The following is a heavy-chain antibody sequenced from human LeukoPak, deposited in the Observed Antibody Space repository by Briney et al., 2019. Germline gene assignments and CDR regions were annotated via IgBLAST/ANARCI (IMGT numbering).Heavy chain of an antibody. CDR2: IYHSGST. Sequence: SETLSLTCAVSGYSISSGYYWGWIRQPPGKGLEWIGSIYHSGSTYYNPSLKSRVTISVDTSKDQFSLKLSSVTAADTAVYYCARHDYYDSSGYYKNWGRGTLVTVSS. D-gene: IGHD3-22*01. J-gene: IGHJ4*02. V-gene: IGHV4-38-2*01. CDR1: GYSISSGYY. CDR3: ARHDYYDSSGYYKN.